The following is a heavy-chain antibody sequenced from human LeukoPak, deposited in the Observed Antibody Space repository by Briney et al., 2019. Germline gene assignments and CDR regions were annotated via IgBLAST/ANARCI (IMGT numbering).Heavy chain of an antibody. CDR2: IYYSGSI. CDR1: GGSITTSSYY. V-gene: IGHV4-61*05. J-gene: IGHJ6*01. CDR3: ARRGDSGFFYAMDV. Sequence: SETLSLTCTVSGGSITTSSYYWGWIRQPPGRGLEWIGYIYYSGSINYNPSLKSRVTISLDTSKNQFSLKLSSVTAADTAVYYCARRGDSGFFYAMDVWGQGTTVTVSS. D-gene: IGHD2-21*01.